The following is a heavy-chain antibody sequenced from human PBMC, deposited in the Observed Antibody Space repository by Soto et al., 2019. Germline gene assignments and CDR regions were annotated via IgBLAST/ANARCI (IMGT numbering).Heavy chain of an antibody. Sequence: QVQLQQWGAGLLKPSETLSLTCAVYGGSFSGYYWSLIRQPPGKGLEWIGEINHSGSTNYNPSLKSRVTISVDTSKNQFSLKLSSVTAADTAVYYCARGAGLRYFDWSVDYWGQGTLVTVSS. CDR3: ARGAGLRYFDWSVDY. D-gene: IGHD3-9*01. V-gene: IGHV4-34*01. J-gene: IGHJ4*02. CDR2: INHSGST. CDR1: GGSFSGYY.